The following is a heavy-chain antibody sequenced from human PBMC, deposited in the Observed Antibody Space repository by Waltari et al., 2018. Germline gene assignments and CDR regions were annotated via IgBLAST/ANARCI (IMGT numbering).Heavy chain of an antibody. V-gene: IGHV4-38-2*01. J-gene: IGHJ4*02. D-gene: IGHD3-10*01. Sequence: QVQLQESGPGLVKPSETLSLTCAVSGYSISSGYYWGWIRQPPGKGLEWIGSIYHSGSTYYNPSLKSRVTISVDTSKNRFSLKLSSVTAADTAVYYCARSFYYGSGSYSIFDYWGQGTLVTVSS. CDR2: IYHSGST. CDR3: ARSFYYGSGSYSIFDY. CDR1: GYSISSGYY.